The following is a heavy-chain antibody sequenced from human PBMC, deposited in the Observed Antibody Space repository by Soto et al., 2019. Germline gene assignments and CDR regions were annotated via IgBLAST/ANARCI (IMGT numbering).Heavy chain of an antibody. CDR2: IIPLFGAA. CDR1: GGTFSGYG. CDR3: ARGGASDGYGP. J-gene: IGHJ3*01. Sequence: QVQLVQSGAEVKKPGSSVKVSCKASGGTFSGYGISWVRQAPGQGLEWMGGIIPLFGAANYAQKFQGRFTITADESTNTVYMELSSLRSEDTAVYYGARGGASDGYGPWGQGTMVTVSS. V-gene: IGHV1-69*12. D-gene: IGHD5-12*01.